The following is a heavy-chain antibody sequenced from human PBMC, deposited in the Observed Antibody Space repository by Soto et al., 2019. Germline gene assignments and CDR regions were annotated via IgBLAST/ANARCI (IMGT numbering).Heavy chain of an antibody. CDR2: IHGTRSII. Sequence: EVQLVESGGGLVQPGGSLRLSCAVSGFTFSTHAMNWVRQAPGKGLEWVAYIHGTRSIIYYADSVKGRITISRDNAKNSLFLQMDSLRDEDTAVYYCARDARNADYDYWGQGTLVIVSS. CDR3: ARDARNADYDY. J-gene: IGHJ4*02. CDR1: GFTFSTHA. D-gene: IGHD3-16*01. V-gene: IGHV3-48*02.